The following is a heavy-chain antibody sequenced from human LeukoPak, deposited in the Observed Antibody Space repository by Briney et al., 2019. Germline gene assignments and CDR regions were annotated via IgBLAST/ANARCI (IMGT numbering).Heavy chain of an antibody. CDR3: TTVMGQYSSSSYFQH. Sequence: GGSLRLSCAASGFTFSNAWMSWVRQAPGKGLEWVGRIKSKTDGGTTDYAAPVKGRFTISRDDSKNTLYLQMNSLKTEDTAVYYCTTVMGQYSSSSYFQHWGQGTLVTVSS. CDR2: IKSKTDGGTT. CDR1: GFTFSNAW. D-gene: IGHD6-6*01. J-gene: IGHJ1*01. V-gene: IGHV3-15*01.